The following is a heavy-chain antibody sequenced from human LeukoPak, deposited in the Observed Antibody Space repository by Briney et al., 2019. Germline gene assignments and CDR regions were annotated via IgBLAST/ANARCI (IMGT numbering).Heavy chain of an antibody. V-gene: IGHV1-2*02. CDR3: PLFGVGAAIRYGFHY. D-gene: IGHD2-21*01. J-gene: IGHJ4*02. Sequence: ASVKVSCKASGYTFTGYYMHWVRQAPGHGLEWTGWINPNSGGTNYAQKFQGRVTMTRDTSISTAYMELRRLRSDDTAVYYHPLFGVGAAIRYGFHYWGQGPVVTVSS. CDR1: GYTFTGYY. CDR2: INPNSGGT.